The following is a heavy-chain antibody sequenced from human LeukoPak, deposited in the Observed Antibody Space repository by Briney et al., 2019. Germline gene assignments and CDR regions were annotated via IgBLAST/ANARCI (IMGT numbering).Heavy chain of an antibody. V-gene: IGHV1-18*01. Sequence: ASVKVSCKASGYTFTSYGISWGRQAPGQGLEWMGWISAYNGNTNYAQKLQGRVTMTTDTSTSTAYMELRSLRSDDTAVYYCARAGYCSGGSCYLNWFDPWGQGTLVSVSS. CDR2: ISAYNGNT. CDR1: GYTFTSYG. CDR3: ARAGYCSGGSCYLNWFDP. J-gene: IGHJ5*02. D-gene: IGHD2-15*01.